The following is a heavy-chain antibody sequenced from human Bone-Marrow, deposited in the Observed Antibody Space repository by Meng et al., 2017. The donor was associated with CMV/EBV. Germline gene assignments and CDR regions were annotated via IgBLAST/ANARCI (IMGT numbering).Heavy chain of an antibody. CDR2: INPNSGGT. CDR1: GYTFTGYY. CDR3: AREAEGGHGMDG. V-gene: IGHV1-2*02. J-gene: IGHJ6*02. Sequence: ASVKVSCKASGYTFTGYYMHWVRQAPGQGLEWMGWINPNSGGTNYAQKFQGRVTMTRDTSISTAYMELSRLRSDDTAVYYCAREAEGGHGMDGWGQGTTVTVSS. D-gene: IGHD1-14*01.